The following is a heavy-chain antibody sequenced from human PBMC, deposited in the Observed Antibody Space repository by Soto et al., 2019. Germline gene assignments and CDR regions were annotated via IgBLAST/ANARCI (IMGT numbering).Heavy chain of an antibody. Sequence: ESGGGVVQPGRSLRLSCAGSGFTFRSYAMHWVRQAPGKGLEWVTLISYDGMNQYYADSVKGRFSVSRENFRNMVYLQMDNLRPEDTAIYYCARDTWGRRPYYYDTGDTPWGQGALVTVSS. CDR2: ISYDGMNQ. D-gene: IGHD3-22*01. J-gene: IGHJ5*02. V-gene: IGHV3-30*04. CDR1: GFTFRSYA. CDR3: ARDTWGRRPYYYDTGDTP.